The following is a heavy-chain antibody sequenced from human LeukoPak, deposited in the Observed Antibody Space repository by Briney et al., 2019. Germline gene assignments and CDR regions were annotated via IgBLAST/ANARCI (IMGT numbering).Heavy chain of an antibody. CDR3: ARDPNGDYIGAFDM. J-gene: IGHJ3*02. V-gene: IGHV3-23*01. CDR2: IRGGGTSE. D-gene: IGHD4-17*01. Sequence: GGSLRLSCTVSGFTLSAYAMMWVRQAPGKVPEWVSAIRGGGTSEFYADSVKGRFRISRDNSKDTLFLQMNSLRAEDTAVYYCARDPNGDYIGAFDMWGPGTMVTISS. CDR1: GFTLSAYA.